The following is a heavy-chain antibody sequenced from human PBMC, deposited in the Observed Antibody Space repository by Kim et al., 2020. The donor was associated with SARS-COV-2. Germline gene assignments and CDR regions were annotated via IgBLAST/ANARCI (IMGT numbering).Heavy chain of an antibody. J-gene: IGHJ4*02. Sequence: GGSLRLSCAASGFTFSSYWMSWVRQAPGKGLEWVANIKQDGSEKYYVDSVKGRFTISRDNAKNSLYLQMNSLRAEDTAVYYCARGNPFGGYYYFDYWGQGTLVTVSS. CDR2: IKQDGSEK. CDR3: ARGNPFGGYYYFDY. V-gene: IGHV3-7*03. D-gene: IGHD6-25*01. CDR1: GFTFSSYW.